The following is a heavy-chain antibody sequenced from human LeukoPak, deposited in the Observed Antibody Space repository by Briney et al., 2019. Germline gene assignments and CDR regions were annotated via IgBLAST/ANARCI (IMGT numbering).Heavy chain of an antibody. D-gene: IGHD3-22*01. V-gene: IGHV4-34*01. Sequence: SETLSLTCAVYGGSFSGYYWSWTRQPPGKGLEWIGEINHSGSTNYNPSLKSRVTISVDTSKNQFSLKLSSVTAADTAVYYCARGTHDSSGYYYGHYFDYWGQGTLVTVSS. CDR1: GGSFSGYY. J-gene: IGHJ4*02. CDR2: INHSGST. CDR3: ARGTHDSSGYYYGHYFDY.